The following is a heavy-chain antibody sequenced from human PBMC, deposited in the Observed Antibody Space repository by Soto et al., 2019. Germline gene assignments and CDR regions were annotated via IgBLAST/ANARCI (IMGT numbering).Heavy chain of an antibody. V-gene: IGHV1-8*01. CDR2: MQPSTGRT. Sequence: ASVKVSCKASGYSFTSLDINWVRQTAGQGLEWMGWMQPSTGRTGYAQKFQGRVTMTRDTSINKAYMELTTLTSEDTAVYYCARELRFLEWLSYDYYYYGMDVWGQGTTVTVSS. CDR3: ARELRFLEWLSYDYYYYGMDV. CDR1: GYSFTSLD. J-gene: IGHJ6*02. D-gene: IGHD3-3*01.